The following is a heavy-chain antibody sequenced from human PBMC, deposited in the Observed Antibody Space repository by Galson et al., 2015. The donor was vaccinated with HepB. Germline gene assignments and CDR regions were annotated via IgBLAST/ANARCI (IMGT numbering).Heavy chain of an antibody. J-gene: IGHJ4*02. V-gene: IGHV3-7*03. CDR3: ARGPAYCGGDCYSYFDY. D-gene: IGHD2-21*02. CDR2: IKQDGSAK. CDR1: RFTFSSYW. Sequence: SLRLSCAASRFTFSSYWMSWVRQAPGKGLEWVANIKQDGSAKYYVDSVKGRFTISRDNAKNSLYLQMNSLRAEDTAVYYCARGPAYCGGDCYSYFDYWGQGTLVTVSS.